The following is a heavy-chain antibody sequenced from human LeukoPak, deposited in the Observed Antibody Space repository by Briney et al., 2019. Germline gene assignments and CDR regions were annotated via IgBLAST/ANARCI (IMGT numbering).Heavy chain of an antibody. CDR2: IYYSGST. CDR3: ATPDN. J-gene: IGHJ4*02. V-gene: IGHV4-59*11. CDR1: GGSISSHY. Sequence: SETLSLTCTVSGGSISSHYWSWIRQPPGEGLEWIGYIYYSGSTNYNPSLKSRVTISVDTSKNQFSLKLSSVTAADTAVYYCATPDNWGQGTLVTVSS.